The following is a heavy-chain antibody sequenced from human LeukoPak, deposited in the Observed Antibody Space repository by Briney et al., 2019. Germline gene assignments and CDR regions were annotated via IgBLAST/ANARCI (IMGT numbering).Heavy chain of an antibody. J-gene: IGHJ3*02. CDR1: GFTFSSYA. D-gene: IGHD3-22*01. CDR3: ANWLDYYDSPDAFDI. Sequence: PGGSLRLSCAASGFTFSSYAMSWVRQAPGKGLEWVSAISGSGGSTYYTDSVKGRFTISRDNSKNTLYLQMNSLRAEDTAVYYCANWLDYYDSPDAFDIWGQGTMVTVSS. V-gene: IGHV3-23*01. CDR2: ISGSGGST.